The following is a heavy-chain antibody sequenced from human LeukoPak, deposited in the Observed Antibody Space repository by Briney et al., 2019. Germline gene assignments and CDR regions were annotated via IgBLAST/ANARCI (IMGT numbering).Heavy chain of an antibody. D-gene: IGHD2-15*01. J-gene: IGHJ5*02. Sequence: SETLSLTCAVYGGSFSGYYWGWIRQPPGKGLGWIGEINHSGSTNYTPSLKSRVTISVDTSKNQFSLKLSSVTAADTAVYYCARAGPPGLSLNLGYCSGGSCYSFSRWFDPWGQGTLVTVSS. V-gene: IGHV4-34*01. CDR1: GGSFSGYY. CDR2: INHSGST. CDR3: ARAGPPGLSLNLGYCSGGSCYSFSRWFDP.